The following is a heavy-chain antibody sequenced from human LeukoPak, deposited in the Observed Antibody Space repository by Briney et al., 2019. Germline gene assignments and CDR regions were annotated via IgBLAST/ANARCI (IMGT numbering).Heavy chain of an antibody. Sequence: PGGSLRLSCAASGFTFSRYGMSWVRQAPGKGLEWVSAISGSGGSTYYADSVKGRFTISRDNSKNTLYLQMNSLRAEDTAVYYCAKGHVGVATNIDFDYWGQGTLVTVSS. CDR1: GFTFSRYG. J-gene: IGHJ4*02. D-gene: IGHD5-12*01. V-gene: IGHV3-23*01. CDR2: ISGSGGST. CDR3: AKGHVGVATNIDFDY.